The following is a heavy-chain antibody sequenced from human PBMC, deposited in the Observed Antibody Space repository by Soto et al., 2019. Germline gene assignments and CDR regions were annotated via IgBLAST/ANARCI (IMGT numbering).Heavy chain of an antibody. J-gene: IGHJ5*02. Sequence: SETLSLTCTVSGGSISSYYWSWIRQPPGKGLEWIGYIYYSGSTNYNPSLKSRVTISVDTPKNQFSLKLSSVTAADTAVYYCARDTRFDWLLGFDPWGQGTLVTVSS. CDR2: IYYSGST. V-gene: IGHV4-59*01. CDR3: ARDTRFDWLLGFDP. D-gene: IGHD3-9*01. CDR1: GGSISSYY.